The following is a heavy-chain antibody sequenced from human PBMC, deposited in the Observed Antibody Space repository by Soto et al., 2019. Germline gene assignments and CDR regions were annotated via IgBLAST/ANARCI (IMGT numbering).Heavy chain of an antibody. Sequence: GASVKVSCKASGGTFSSYAISWVRQAPGQGLEWMGGIIPIFGTANYAQKFQGRVTITADESTSTAYMELSSLRSEDTAVYYCARVSIYDCSSTSCVRWSERDNYYYGMDVWGQGTTVTVS. J-gene: IGHJ6*02. CDR2: IIPIFGTA. CDR3: ARVSIYDCSSTSCVRWSERDNYYYGMDV. V-gene: IGHV1-69*13. D-gene: IGHD2-2*01. CDR1: GGTFSSYA.